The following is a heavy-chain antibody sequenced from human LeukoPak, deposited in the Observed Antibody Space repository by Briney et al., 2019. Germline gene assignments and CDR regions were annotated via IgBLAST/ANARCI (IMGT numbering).Heavy chain of an antibody. Sequence: RGSLRLSCAASGFTFSDYYMSWIRQAPAKGLEWVSYISSSGSTIYYADSVKGRFTISRDNAKNSLYLQMNSLRVEDTAVYYCARRYCSSTSCPDYYYYMDVWGKGTTVTVSS. D-gene: IGHD2-2*01. V-gene: IGHV3-11*04. CDR3: ARRYCSSTSCPDYYYYMDV. CDR1: GFTFSDYY. CDR2: ISSSGSTI. J-gene: IGHJ6*03.